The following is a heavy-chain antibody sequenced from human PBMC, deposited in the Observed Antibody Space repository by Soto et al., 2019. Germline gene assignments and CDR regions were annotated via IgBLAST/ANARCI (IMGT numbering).Heavy chain of an antibody. CDR1: GGSINSGGYY. CDR3: ARLYRQSGYSSSWVFDY. Sequence: QVQLRESGPGLVKPSQTLSLTCTVSGGSINSGGYYWNWIGQHPGTGLEWIGDMYYSGSTYYNPFLRSRVIISAETTENHFSLKLSSVTDADTAVYFCARLYRQSGYSSSWVFDYWGQGTLVNVSS. CDR2: MYYSGST. J-gene: IGHJ4*02. V-gene: IGHV4-31*03. D-gene: IGHD6-13*01.